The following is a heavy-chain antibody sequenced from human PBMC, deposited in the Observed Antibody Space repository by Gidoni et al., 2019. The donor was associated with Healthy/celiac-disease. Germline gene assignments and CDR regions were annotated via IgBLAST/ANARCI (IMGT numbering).Heavy chain of an antibody. CDR1: GFTFSSYA. V-gene: IGHV3-30-3*01. J-gene: IGHJ6*02. Sequence: QVQLVESGGGVVQPGGSLRLSCAASGFTFSSYAMHWVRQAPGKGLEWVAVISYDGSNKYYADSVKGRFTISRDNSKNTLYLQMNSLRAEDTAVYNCARGGVVTAIYYYYYGMDVWGQGTTVTVSS. CDR3: ARGGVVTAIYYYYYGMDV. CDR2: ISYDGSNK. D-gene: IGHD2-21*02.